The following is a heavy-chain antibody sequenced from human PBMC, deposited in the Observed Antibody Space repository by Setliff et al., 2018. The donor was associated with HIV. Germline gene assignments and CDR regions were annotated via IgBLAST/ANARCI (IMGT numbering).Heavy chain of an antibody. J-gene: IGHJ4*02. Sequence: LSLTCAVYGGSFSGYYWSWIRQPPGKGLEWIGEINHSGSTIYSPSLKSRVTISVETSKNQFSLKLSSVTAADTAVYYCARMYSGYDWSPAGARTRYFDYWGQGTLVTVSS. D-gene: IGHD5-12*01. CDR3: ARMYSGYDWSPAGARTRYFDY. V-gene: IGHV4-34*01. CDR1: GGSFSGYY. CDR2: INHSGST.